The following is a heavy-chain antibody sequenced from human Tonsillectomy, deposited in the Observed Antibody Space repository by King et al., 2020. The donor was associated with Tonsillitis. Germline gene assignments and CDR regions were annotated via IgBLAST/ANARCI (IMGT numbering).Heavy chain of an antibody. D-gene: IGHD6-13*01. CDR1: GFTFSSYA. CDR2: ITYGGSNK. Sequence: VQLVESGGGVVQPGRSLRLSCAASGFTFSSYAMHWVRQAPGKGLEWVAMITYGGSNKYYADSVKGRFTISRDNPNSTLYLQMNSLRTEDTALYSCAWGYSSSSDLDSWGQGTLVIVSS. J-gene: IGHJ4*02. CDR3: AWGYSSSSDLDS. V-gene: IGHV3-30-3*01.